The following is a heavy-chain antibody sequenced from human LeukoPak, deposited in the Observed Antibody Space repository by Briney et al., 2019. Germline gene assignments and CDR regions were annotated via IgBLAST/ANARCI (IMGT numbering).Heavy chain of an antibody. CDR1: GGSISSGDYY. J-gene: IGHJ4*02. CDR2: IYYSGST. Sequence: PSETLSLTCAVSGGSISSGDYYWSWIRQPPGKGLEWIGYIYYSGSTYYNPSLKSRVTISVDTSKNQFSLKLSSVTAADTAVYYCARVVLRYFDWLSIDYWGQGTLVTVSS. CDR3: ARVVLRYFDWLSIDY. V-gene: IGHV4-30-4*01. D-gene: IGHD3-9*01.